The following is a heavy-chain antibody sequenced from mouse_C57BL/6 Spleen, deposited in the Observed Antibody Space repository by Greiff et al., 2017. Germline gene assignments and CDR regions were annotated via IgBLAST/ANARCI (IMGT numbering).Heavy chain of an antibody. J-gene: IGHJ2*01. CDR1: GYTFTDYY. CDR3: ARKGGDFVY. CDR2: INPNNGGT. D-gene: IGHD1-1*02. V-gene: IGHV1-26*01. Sequence: VQLQQSGPELVKPGASVKISCKASGYTFTDYYMNWVKQSHGKSLEWIGDINPNNGGTSYNQKFKGKATLTVDKSSSTAYMELRSLTSEDSAVYYCARKGGDFVYWGQGTTLTVSS.